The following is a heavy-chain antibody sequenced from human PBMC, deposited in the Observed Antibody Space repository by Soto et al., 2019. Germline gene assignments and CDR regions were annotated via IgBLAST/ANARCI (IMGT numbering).Heavy chain of an antibody. V-gene: IGHV4-59*01. J-gene: IGHJ6*03. CDR3: ARENNLAGVPVAMFGMRSYYYYYMDV. Sequence: KPSETLSLTCTVSGGSISSYYWSWIRQPPGKGLEWIGYIYYSGSTNYNPSLKSRVTITVDTSKNQFSLKLSSVTAADTAVYYCARENNLAGVPVAMFGMRSYYYYYMDVWGKGTTVTVSS. CDR1: GGSISSYY. CDR2: IYYSGST. D-gene: IGHD2-2*01.